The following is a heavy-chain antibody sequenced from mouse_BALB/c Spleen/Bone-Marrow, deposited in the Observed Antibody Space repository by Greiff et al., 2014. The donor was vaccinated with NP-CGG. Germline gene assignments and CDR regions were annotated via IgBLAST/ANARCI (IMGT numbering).Heavy chain of an antibody. CDR3: ARNFYGSSYFDY. D-gene: IGHD1-1*01. CDR2: ISTYSGNT. J-gene: IGHJ2*01. V-gene: IGHV1-67*01. Sequence: QVHVKQSGPEVVRPGVSVKLSCKGSGYTFTAYAMHWGKQSHAESLEWIGLISTYSGNTHYNQDFKGKATMTVDKSSSTAYMELARLTSEDSAIYYCARNFYGSSYFDYWGQGTTLTVSS. CDR1: GYTFTAYA.